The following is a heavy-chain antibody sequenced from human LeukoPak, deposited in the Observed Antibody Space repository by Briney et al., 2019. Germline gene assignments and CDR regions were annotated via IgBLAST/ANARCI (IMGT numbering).Heavy chain of an antibody. CDR1: GYTFTSSD. V-gene: IGHV1-8*03. Sequence: ASVKVSCKASGYTFTSSDINWVRQATGQGFEWLGWMNPDSGNTGYAQKFQGRVTITRNTSISTAYMELSSLRSEDTAVYYCARVGRGRYYYYYMDVWGKGTTVTVSS. D-gene: IGHD2-15*01. CDR3: ARVGRGRYYYYYMDV. J-gene: IGHJ6*03. CDR2: MNPDSGNT.